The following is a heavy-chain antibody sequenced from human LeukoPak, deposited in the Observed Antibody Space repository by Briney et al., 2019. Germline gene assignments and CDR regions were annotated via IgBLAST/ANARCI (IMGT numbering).Heavy chain of an antibody. V-gene: IGHV3-20*04. Sequence: PGGSLRLSCAVSGLKFDDHGMSWVRQVPGKGQEWVSGLDWIGASTTYADSVKGRFTISRDNARNSLYLQMNSLKVEDTAFYFCATGYYRTFDYWGQGTLVTVSS. CDR3: ATGYYRTFDY. CDR2: LDWIGAST. D-gene: IGHD3-16*02. J-gene: IGHJ4*02. CDR1: GLKFDDHG.